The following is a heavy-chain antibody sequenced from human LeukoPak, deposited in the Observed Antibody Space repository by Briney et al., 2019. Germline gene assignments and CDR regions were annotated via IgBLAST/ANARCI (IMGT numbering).Heavy chain of an antibody. CDR1: GGSFSGYY. V-gene: IGHV4-34*01. CDR3: ARDGDNYYDSSGYKTPFDY. CDR2: INHSGST. J-gene: IGHJ4*02. D-gene: IGHD3-22*01. Sequence: PSETLSLTCAVYGGSFSGYYWSWIRQPPGKGLEWIGEINHSGSTNYNPSLKSRVTISVDKSKNQFSLKLSSVTAADTAVYYCARDGDNYYDSSGYKTPFDYWGQGTLVTVSS.